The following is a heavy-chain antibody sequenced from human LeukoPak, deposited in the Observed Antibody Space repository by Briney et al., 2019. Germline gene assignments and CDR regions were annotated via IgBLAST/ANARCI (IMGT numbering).Heavy chain of an antibody. D-gene: IGHD3-22*01. CDR2: ISGSGGST. CDR3: AKVHNYYDSSGYYYFDAFDI. V-gene: IGHV3-23*01. CDR1: GFTFSNAW. Sequence: GGSLRLSCAASGFTFSNAWMSWVRQAPGKGLEWVSAISGSGGSTYYADSVKGRFTISRDNSKNTLYLQMNSLRAEDTAVYYCAKVHNYYDSSGYYYFDAFDIWGQGTMVTVSS. J-gene: IGHJ3*02.